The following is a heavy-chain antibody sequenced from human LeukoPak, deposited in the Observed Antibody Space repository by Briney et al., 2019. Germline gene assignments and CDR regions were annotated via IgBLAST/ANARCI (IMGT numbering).Heavy chain of an antibody. CDR1: GFSVTNNY. CDR3: ARGDGYNFFDY. CDR2: FYVGGAT. V-gene: IGHV3-53*01. D-gene: IGHD5-24*01. Sequence: HPGGSLRLSCAVSGFSVTNNYMSWVRQAPGKGLEWVSVFYVGGATYYADSVKGRFTISRDNSENTLYLQMKSPRAEDTAVYYCARGDGYNFFDYWGQGTLVTVSS. J-gene: IGHJ4*02.